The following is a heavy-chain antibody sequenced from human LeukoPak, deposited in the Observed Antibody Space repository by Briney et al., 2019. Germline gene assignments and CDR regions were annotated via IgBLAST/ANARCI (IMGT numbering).Heavy chain of an antibody. V-gene: IGHV1-18*01. J-gene: IGHJ4*02. CDR3: AREGWHSIWEYILDY. Sequence: ASVKVSCKASGYTFTSYGISWVRQAPGQGLEWMGWISGYNGHTNYAQKLQGRVTITRNTSISTAYMELSSLRSEDTAVYYCAREGWHSIWEYILDYWGQGTLVTVSS. CDR2: ISGYNGHT. CDR1: GYTFTSYG. D-gene: IGHD3-16*01.